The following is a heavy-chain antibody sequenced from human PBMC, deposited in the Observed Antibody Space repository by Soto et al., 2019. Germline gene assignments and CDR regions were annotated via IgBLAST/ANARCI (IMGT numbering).Heavy chain of an antibody. V-gene: IGHV3-53*01. J-gene: IGHJ4*02. CDR1: SFIVSHNY. D-gene: IGHD1-20*01. CDR2: IYSSGAT. Sequence: GGSLRLSCIPSSFIVSHNYMSWVRQAPGTGLEWVSVIYSSGATYYADSVKGRFTISRDDSKNTLYLQMNSLRAEDTAVYYCARGITGTTFDYWGQGTLVTVSS. CDR3: ARGITGTTFDY.